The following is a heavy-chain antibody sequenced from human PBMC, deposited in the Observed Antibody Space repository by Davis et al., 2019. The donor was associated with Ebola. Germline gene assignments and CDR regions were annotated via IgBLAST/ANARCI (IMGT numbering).Heavy chain of an antibody. CDR2: LSGSAGNR. J-gene: IGHJ4*02. CDR1: GYSMSSNS. V-gene: IGHV1-18*01. D-gene: IGHD3-10*01. CDR3: ARADKVGSSGSYPY. Sequence: ASVKVSCKASGYSMSSNSISWVRQAPGQGLEWMGWLSGSAGNRNYAQKLQGRVTMTTDTSTSTAYMELRSLRSDDTAVYYCARADKVGSSGSYPYWGQGTLVTVSS.